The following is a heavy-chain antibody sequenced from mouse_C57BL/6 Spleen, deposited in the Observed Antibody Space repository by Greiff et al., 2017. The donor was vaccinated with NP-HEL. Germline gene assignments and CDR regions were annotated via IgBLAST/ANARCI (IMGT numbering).Heavy chain of an antibody. CDR2: INPNNGGT. CDR1: GYTFTDYN. Sequence: EVMLVESGPELVKPGASVKIPCKASGYTFTDYNMDWVKQSHGKSLEWIGDINPNNGGTIYNQKFKGKATLTVDKSSSTAYMELRSLTSEDTAVYYCARRWERLFDYWGQGTTLTDSS. CDR3: ARRWERLFDY. J-gene: IGHJ2*01. V-gene: IGHV1-18*01. D-gene: IGHD2-3*01.